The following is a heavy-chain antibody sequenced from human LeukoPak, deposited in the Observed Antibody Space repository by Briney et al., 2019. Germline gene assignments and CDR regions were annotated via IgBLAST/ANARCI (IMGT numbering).Heavy chain of an antibody. CDR1: GFTFSSFS. CDR3: TREESYLGY. V-gene: IGHV4-34*01. Sequence: GSLRLSCAASGFTFSSFSMNWVRQPPGKGLEWIGEINHSGSTNYNPSLKSRVTISVDTSKNQFSLKVNSVTAADTAVYYCTREESYLGYWGQGTLVTVSS. J-gene: IGHJ4*02. CDR2: INHSGST.